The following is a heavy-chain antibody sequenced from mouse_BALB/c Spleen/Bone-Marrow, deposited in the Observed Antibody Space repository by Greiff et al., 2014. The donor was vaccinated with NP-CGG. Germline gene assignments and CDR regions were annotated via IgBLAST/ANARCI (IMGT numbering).Heavy chain of an antibody. CDR1: GFNIKDTY. J-gene: IGHJ3*01. CDR3: ARGSDGFAY. CDR2: IDPANGNT. V-gene: IGHV14-3*02. Sequence: EVNLVESGAELVKPGASVKLSCTASGFNIKDTYMHWVKQRPEQGLEWVGRIDPANGNTKYDPKFQGKATITADTSSNTAYLQLSSLTSEDTAVYYCARGSDGFAYWGQGTLVTVSA.